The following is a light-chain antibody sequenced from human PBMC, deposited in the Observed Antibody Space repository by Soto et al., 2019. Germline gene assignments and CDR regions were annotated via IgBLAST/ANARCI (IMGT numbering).Light chain of an antibody. Sequence: QSALTQPASVSGSPGQSITISCTGTSSDVGGYNYVSWYQQHPGKAPKLMIYDVSNRPSGVSNRFSGSKSGNTCSLTISGLQAEDEADYYCSSYTSSSTLVFGTGTKLTVL. CDR2: DVS. CDR3: SSYTSSSTLV. J-gene: IGLJ1*01. CDR1: SSDVGGYNY. V-gene: IGLV2-14*01.